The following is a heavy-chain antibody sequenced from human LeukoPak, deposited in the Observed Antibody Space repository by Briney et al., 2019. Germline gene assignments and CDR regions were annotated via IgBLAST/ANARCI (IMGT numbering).Heavy chain of an antibody. D-gene: IGHD5-18*01. V-gene: IGHV1-69*13. CDR2: IIPIFGTA. CDR3: ATSHRQLWWNYYYGMDV. J-gene: IGHJ6*02. Sequence: VASVKVSCKASGGTFSSYAINWVRQAPGQGLEWMGGIIPIFGTANYAQKFQGRVTITADESTSTAYMELSSLRSEDTAVYYCATSHRQLWWNYYYGMDVWGQGTTVTVSS. CDR1: GGTFSSYA.